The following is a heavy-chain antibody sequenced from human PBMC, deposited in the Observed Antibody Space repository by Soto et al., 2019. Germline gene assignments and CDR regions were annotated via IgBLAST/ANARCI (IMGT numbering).Heavy chain of an antibody. CDR2: IYYSGST. CDR3: PRVSENYDILTGYYDY. D-gene: IGHD3-9*01. V-gene: IGHV4-59*01. Sequence: PSETLSLTCTVSGGSISSYYWSWIRQPPGKGLEWIGYIYYSGSTNYNPSLKSRVTISVDTSKNQFSLKLSSVTAADTAVYYCPRVSENYDILTGYYDYWGQGTLVTVSS. CDR1: GGSISSYY. J-gene: IGHJ4*02.